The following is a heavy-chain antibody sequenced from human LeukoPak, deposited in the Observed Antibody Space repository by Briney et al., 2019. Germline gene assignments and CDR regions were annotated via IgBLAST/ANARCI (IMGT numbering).Heavy chain of an antibody. D-gene: IGHD2-8*02. Sequence: PSDPLSLTCAVYGGSFRGYHWSWLPQPPGKGLEWIGEINNSGSTNYNPSLKSRVTISVDTSKNQFSLKLSSVTAADTAVYYCARAGYCTGGVCYPDAFDIWGQGTMVTVSS. CDR2: INNSGST. CDR1: GGSFRGYH. V-gene: IGHV4-34*01. J-gene: IGHJ3*02. CDR3: ARAGYCTGGVCYPDAFDI.